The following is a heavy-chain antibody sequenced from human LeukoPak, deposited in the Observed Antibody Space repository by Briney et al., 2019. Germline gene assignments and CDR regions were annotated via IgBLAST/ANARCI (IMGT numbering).Heavy chain of an antibody. CDR1: GGTFSTFP. V-gene: IGHV1-69*13. Sequence: SVKVSCKASGGTFSTFPISWVRQAPGQGLEWIGGIIPIFGPNYAQKFQGRATISADLATATAYMELSSLTSEDTSVYYCATGKDRSGYYYSLDYWGQGTLAAVSS. D-gene: IGHD3-22*01. CDR3: ATGKDRSGYYYSLDY. J-gene: IGHJ4*02. CDR2: IIPIFGP.